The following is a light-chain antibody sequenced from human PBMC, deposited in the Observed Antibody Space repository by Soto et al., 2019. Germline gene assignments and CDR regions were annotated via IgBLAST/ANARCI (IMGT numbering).Light chain of an antibody. CDR2: AAS. Sequence: DIQLTQSPSFLSASVGDRVTITCRASQDISSYLAWYQQKPGKAPKLLIYAASTLQSGVPSRFSGSGSGTEFTLTISSLQPEYFATYYCQQSYSTPFTFGPGTKVDIK. CDR1: QDISSY. CDR3: QQSYSTPFT. V-gene: IGKV1-9*01. J-gene: IGKJ3*01.